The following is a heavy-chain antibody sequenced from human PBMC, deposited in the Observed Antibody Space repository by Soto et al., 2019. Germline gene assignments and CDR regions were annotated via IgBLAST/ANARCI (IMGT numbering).Heavy chain of an antibody. J-gene: IGHJ4*02. CDR3: ARERIRGYSYGYGFDY. CDR2: INHSGST. V-gene: IGHV4-34*01. CDR1: GGSFSGYY. Sequence: SETLSLTCAVYGGSFSGYYWSWIRQPPGKGLEWIGEINHSGSTNYNPSLKSRVTISVDTSKNQFSLKLSSVTAADTAVYYCARERIRGYSYGYGFDYWGQGTLVTVSS. D-gene: IGHD5-18*01.